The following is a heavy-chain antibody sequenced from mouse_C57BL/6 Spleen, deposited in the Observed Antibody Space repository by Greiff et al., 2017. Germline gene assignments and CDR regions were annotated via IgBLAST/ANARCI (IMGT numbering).Heavy chain of an antibody. CDR2: INPGSGGT. Sequence: QVQLQQSGAELVRPGTSVKVSCKASGYAFTNYLIEWVKQRPGQGLEWIGVINPGSGGTNDNEKFKGKATLTADKSSSTAYMQLSSLTSEDSAVYFCATYYGSSYGCTYWGQGTLVTVSA. J-gene: IGHJ3*01. D-gene: IGHD1-1*01. V-gene: IGHV1-54*01. CDR3: ATYYGSSYGCTY. CDR1: GYAFTNYL.